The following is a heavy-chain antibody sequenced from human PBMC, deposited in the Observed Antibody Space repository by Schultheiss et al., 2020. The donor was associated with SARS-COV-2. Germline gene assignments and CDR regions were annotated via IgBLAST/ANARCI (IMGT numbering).Heavy chain of an antibody. V-gene: IGHV4-30-2*01. Sequence: SQTLSLTCAVSGGSISSGGYSWSWIRQPPGKGLEWIGYIYHSGSTYYNPSLKSRVTISVDTSKNQFSLKLSSVTAADTAVYYCARSMGTAMVSGMDVWGQGPRSPSP. D-gene: IGHD5-18*01. CDR1: GGSISSGGYS. CDR3: ARSMGTAMVSGMDV. J-gene: IGHJ6*02. CDR2: IYHSGST.